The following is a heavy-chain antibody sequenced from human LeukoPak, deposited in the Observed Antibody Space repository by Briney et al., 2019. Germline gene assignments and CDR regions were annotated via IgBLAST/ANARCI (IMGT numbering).Heavy chain of an antibody. CDR3: VPICSGGSCFAFDI. CDR2: ISGTDGST. D-gene: IGHD2-15*01. Sequence: GGSLGLSCAASAFSFSSYAMSWVRQAPGKGLDWVSAISGTDGSTYYADSVKGRFTISRDNSKNTLYLQMNSLRAEDTAVYYCVPICSGGSCFAFDIWDQGTMVTVSS. V-gene: IGHV3-23*01. CDR1: AFSFSSYA. J-gene: IGHJ3*02.